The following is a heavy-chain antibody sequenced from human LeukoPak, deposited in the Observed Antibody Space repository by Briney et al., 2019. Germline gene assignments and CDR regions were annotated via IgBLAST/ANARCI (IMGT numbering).Heavy chain of an antibody. CDR2: ISGNGGDI. V-gene: IGHV3-11*01. Sequence: WGSLTLTCAASGFSFGGHYMSWMRHAQGKGPEWISYISGNGGDIAYADSVKGRFTISRDNAKNSLHLQMNSLRVEDTAVYHCVRHAGRTGGQWGQGTLIAVSA. D-gene: IGHD3-10*01. CDR3: VRHAGRTGGQ. CDR1: GFSFGGHY. J-gene: IGHJ4*02.